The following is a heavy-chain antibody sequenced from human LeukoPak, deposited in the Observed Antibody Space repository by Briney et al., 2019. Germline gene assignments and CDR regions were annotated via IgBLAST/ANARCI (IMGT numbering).Heavy chain of an antibody. CDR1: GFTFRSYS. V-gene: IGHV3-30-3*01. D-gene: IGHD1-1*01. CDR2: ISQDGSEK. Sequence: GGSLRLSCAASGFTFRSYSMHWVRQAPGRGLESVAVISQDGSEKYYAGSVRGRFTISRDNSENTLYLQMNSLRAEDTALYYCSRDGEFGYNDIDFWGQGTLVTVSS. J-gene: IGHJ4*02. CDR3: SRDGEFGYNDIDF.